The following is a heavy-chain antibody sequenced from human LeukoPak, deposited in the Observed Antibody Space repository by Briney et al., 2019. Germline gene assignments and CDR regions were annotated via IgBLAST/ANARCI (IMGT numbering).Heavy chain of an antibody. Sequence: PGGSLRLSCAASGLTVSSYYMSWLRQAPGKGLEWVSIIYSGGTTYYTDSVKGRFTISRGISENTVYLQMNSLRVEDAAVYYCARGYCSGGSCYSNDYYYLDVWGKGTTVTVSS. CDR2: IYSGGTT. D-gene: IGHD2-15*01. J-gene: IGHJ6*03. CDR3: ARGYCSGGSCYSNDYYYLDV. CDR1: GLTVSSYY. V-gene: IGHV3-53*01.